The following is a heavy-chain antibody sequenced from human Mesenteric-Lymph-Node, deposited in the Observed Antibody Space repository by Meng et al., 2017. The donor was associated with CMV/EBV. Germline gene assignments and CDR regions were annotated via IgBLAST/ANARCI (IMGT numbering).Heavy chain of an antibody. J-gene: IGHJ4*02. CDR1: GFTFSSYS. V-gene: IGHV3-21*01. D-gene: IGHD4-17*01. CDR3: ARAPTITTNFDS. Sequence: GESLKISCAASGFTFSSYSMNWVRQAPGKGLEWVSSISSSSSYIYYADSVKGRFTISRDNSRNAVHLQMNSLRPQDTAVYFCARAPTITTNFDSWGQGTLVTVSS. CDR2: ISSSSSYI.